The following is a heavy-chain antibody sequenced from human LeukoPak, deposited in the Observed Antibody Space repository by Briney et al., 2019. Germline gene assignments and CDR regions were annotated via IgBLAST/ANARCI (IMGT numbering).Heavy chain of an antibody. CDR1: GYTFISHD. CDR2: IIPILGIA. Sequence: SVKVSCKASGYTFISHDIVWVRQAPVRGLEWMGRIIPILGIANYAQKFQGRVTITADKSTSTAYMELSSLRSEDTAVYYCARVLEFYYYDTPRFDPWGQGTLVTVSS. D-gene: IGHD3-22*01. J-gene: IGHJ5*02. V-gene: IGHV1-69*04. CDR3: ARVLEFYYYDTPRFDP.